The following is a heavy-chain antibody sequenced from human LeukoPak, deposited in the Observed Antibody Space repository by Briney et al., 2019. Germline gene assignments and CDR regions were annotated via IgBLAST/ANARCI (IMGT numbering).Heavy chain of an antibody. CDR2: IWYDGSNK. J-gene: IGHJ4*02. CDR3: ARDLVPTVVTLFDY. D-gene: IGHD4-23*01. V-gene: IGHV3-33*01. CDR1: GFTFSSYG. Sequence: PGGSLRLSCAASGFTFSSYGMHWVRQAPGKGLEWVAVIWYDGSNKYYADSVKGRFTISRDNSKNTLYLQMNSLRAEDTAVYYCARDLVPTVVTLFDYWGQGTLVTVSS.